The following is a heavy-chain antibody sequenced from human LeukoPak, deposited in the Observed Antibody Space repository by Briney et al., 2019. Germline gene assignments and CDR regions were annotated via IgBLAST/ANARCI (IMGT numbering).Heavy chain of an antibody. Sequence: PGRSLRLSCAASGFPFSSYAMHWVRQAPGKGLEWVSAVSDSGGSTFYADFVKGRFTISRDNSKNTLYLQMNSLRAEDKAVYYCVKKGLVYCSNGVCHFDYWGQGALVSVSS. V-gene: IGHV3-23*01. J-gene: IGHJ4*02. CDR2: VSDSGGST. CDR1: GFPFSSYA. D-gene: IGHD2-8*01. CDR3: VKKGLVYCSNGVCHFDY.